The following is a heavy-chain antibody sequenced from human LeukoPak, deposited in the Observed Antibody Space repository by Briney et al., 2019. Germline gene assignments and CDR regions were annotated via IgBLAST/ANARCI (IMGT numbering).Heavy chain of an antibody. V-gene: IGHV4-59*08. CDR1: GGSISSYY. CDR2: IYYSGST. CDR3: ARQSYYYGMDV. Sequence: SETLSLTCTVSGGSISSYYWSWIRQPPGKGLEWIGYIYYSGSTNYNPSLKSRVTISVDTSKNQFSLKLSSVTAADTAVYYCARQSYYYGMDVWGQGTTVTVSS. J-gene: IGHJ6*02.